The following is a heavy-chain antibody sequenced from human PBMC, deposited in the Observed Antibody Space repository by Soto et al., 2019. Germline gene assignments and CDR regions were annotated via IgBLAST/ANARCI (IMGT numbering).Heavy chain of an antibody. J-gene: IGHJ5*02. CDR3: ARLECSSTSCYGSADP. V-gene: IGHV5-10-1*01. Sequence: GESLKISCKGSGYSFTSYWISWVRQMPGKGLEWMGRIDPSDSYTNYSPSFQGHVTISADKSISTAYLQWSSLKVSDTAMYYCARLECSSTSCYGSADPWGQGTLVTVSS. CDR1: GYSFTSYW. D-gene: IGHD2-2*01. CDR2: IDPSDSYT.